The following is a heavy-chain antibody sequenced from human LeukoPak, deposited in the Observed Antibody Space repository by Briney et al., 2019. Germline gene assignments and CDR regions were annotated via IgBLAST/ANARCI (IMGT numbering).Heavy chain of an antibody. CDR2: IYYSGST. J-gene: IGHJ4*02. Sequence: SETLPLTCTVSGGSISSYHWSWIRQPPGKGLEWIGSIYYSGSTNYNPSLKSRVTISVDTSNNQFSLKLSSVTAADTAVYYCARGFSGWTRYDYWGQGTLVTVSS. CDR1: GGSISSYH. D-gene: IGHD6-19*01. CDR3: ARGFSGWTRYDY. V-gene: IGHV4-59*01.